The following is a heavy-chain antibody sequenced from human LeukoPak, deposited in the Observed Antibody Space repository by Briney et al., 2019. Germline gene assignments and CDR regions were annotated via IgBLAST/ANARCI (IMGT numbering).Heavy chain of an antibody. Sequence: SETLSLTCAAYGGSFSGYYWSWIRQPPGKGLEWIGEINHSGSTNYNPSLKSRVTISVDTSKNQFSLKLSSVTAADTAVYYCARWLDPYYFDYWGQGTLVTVSS. CDR2: INHSGST. J-gene: IGHJ4*02. CDR3: ARWLDPYYFDY. V-gene: IGHV4-34*01. CDR1: GGSFSGYY. D-gene: IGHD3-22*01.